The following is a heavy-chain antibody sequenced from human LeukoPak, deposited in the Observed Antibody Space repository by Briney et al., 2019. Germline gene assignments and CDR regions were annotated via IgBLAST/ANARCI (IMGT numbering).Heavy chain of an antibody. J-gene: IGHJ4*02. D-gene: IGHD6-13*01. CDR3: ARSSGGSSWYEEGY. V-gene: IGHV3-48*02. CDR1: GLTFSSYS. CDR2: ISSSSSTI. Sequence: GGSLRLSCAASGLTFSSYSMNWVRQAPGKGLEWVSYISSSSSTIYYADSVKGRFTISRDNAKNSLYLQMNSLRDEDTAVYYCARSSGGSSWYEEGYWGQGTLVTVSS.